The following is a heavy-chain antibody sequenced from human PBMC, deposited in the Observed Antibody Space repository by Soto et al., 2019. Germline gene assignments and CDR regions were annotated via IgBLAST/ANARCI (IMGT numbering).Heavy chain of an antibody. D-gene: IGHD4-4*01. Sequence: TLSLTCTVSGGSISSGGYYWSWIRQHPGKGLEWIGYIYYSGSTYYNPSLKSRVTISVDTSKNQFSLKLSSVTAADTAVYYCARVLYSTGTRLFDYWGQGTLVTVSS. V-gene: IGHV4-31*03. CDR1: GGSISSGGYY. J-gene: IGHJ4*02. CDR3: ARVLYSTGTRLFDY. CDR2: IYYSGST.